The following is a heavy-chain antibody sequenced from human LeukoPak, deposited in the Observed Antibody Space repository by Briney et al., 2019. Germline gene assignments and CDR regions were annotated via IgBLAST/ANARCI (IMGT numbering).Heavy chain of an antibody. CDR1: GFTFRNYV. CDR2: ISGSGGTT. V-gene: IGHV3-23*01. J-gene: IGHJ4*02. Sequence: GGSLRLSCTASGFTFRNYVMTWVRQAPGKGLEWVSTISGSGGTTYYADSVKGRLSISRDNSKNTLSLQMNSLRAEDTAVYYCAKPSSIVIVPTALQRSLDYWGQGALVTVSS. D-gene: IGHD2/OR15-2a*01. CDR3: AKPSSIVIVPTALQRSLDY.